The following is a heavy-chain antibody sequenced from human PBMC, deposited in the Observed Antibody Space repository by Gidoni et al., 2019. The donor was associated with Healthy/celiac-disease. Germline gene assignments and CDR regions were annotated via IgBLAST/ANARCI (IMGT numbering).Heavy chain of an antibody. J-gene: IGHJ3*02. CDR3: TRDGDYGDYPNAFDI. V-gene: IGHV3-49*03. D-gene: IGHD4-17*01. CDR1: GFTFGDYA. Sequence: EVQLVESGGGLVQPGRSLRLSCTASGFTFGDYAMSWFRQAPGKGLEWVGFIRSKAYGGTTEYDASVKGRFTISRDDSKSIAYLQMNSLKTEDTAVYYCTRDGDYGDYPNAFDIWGQGTMVTVSS. CDR2: IRSKAYGGTT.